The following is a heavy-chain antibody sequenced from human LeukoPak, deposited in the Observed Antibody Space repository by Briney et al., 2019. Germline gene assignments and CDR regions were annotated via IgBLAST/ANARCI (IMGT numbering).Heavy chain of an antibody. D-gene: IGHD3-22*01. CDR3: ARNDSSGYFDY. V-gene: IGHV4-38-2*01. CDR2: VYHSGST. J-gene: IGHJ4*02. CDR1: DYSISSGNN. Sequence: SETLSLTCAVSDYSISSGNNWGWIRPPPGKGVESIGSVYHSGSTHYSPSLKSRVTIAVDTSKNQFSLKLSSVTAADTAVYYCARNDSSGYFDYWGQGTLVTVSS.